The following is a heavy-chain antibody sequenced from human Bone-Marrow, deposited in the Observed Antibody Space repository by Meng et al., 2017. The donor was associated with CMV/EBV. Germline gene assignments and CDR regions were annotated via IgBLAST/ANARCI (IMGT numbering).Heavy chain of an antibody. CDR1: GFTFSSYA. CDR2: ISSNGGST. D-gene: IGHD1-26*01. CDR3: ASSGSALSRGGMDV. Sequence: ESLKISCAASGFTFSSYAMHWVRQAPGKGLEYVSAISSNGGSTYYADSVKGRFTISRDNSKNTLYLQMGSLRAEDMAVYYCASSGSALSRGGMDVWGQGTTSPSP. J-gene: IGHJ6*02. V-gene: IGHV3-64*02.